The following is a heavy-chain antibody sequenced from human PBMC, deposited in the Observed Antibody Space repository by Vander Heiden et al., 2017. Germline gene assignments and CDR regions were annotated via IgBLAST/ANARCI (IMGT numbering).Heavy chain of an antibody. Sequence: EVQLVESGGGLVKPGGSLRLSCAASGFTFSTAWMSWVRQAPGKGLEWVGRIKSKTDGGTTDYAAPVKGRFTISRDDSKNTLYLQMNSLKTEDTAVYYCTTEKSGSQSDYWGQGTLVTVSS. CDR1: GFTFSTAW. CDR3: TTEKSGSQSDY. V-gene: IGHV3-15*01. CDR2: IKSKTDGGTT. J-gene: IGHJ4*02. D-gene: IGHD1-26*01.